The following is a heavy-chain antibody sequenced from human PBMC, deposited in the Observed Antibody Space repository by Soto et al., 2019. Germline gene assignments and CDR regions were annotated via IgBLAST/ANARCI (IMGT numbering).Heavy chain of an antibody. CDR1: GGSISSSSYY. CDR2: IYYSGST. CDR3: ARNPPEYYDFWSGYYMTFDY. Sequence: SETLSLTCTVSGGSISSSSYYWGWIRQPPGKGLEWIGSIYYSGSTYYNPSLKSRVTISVDTSKNHFSLKLSSVTAADTAVYYCARNPPEYYDFWSGYYMTFDYWGQGTLVTVSS. J-gene: IGHJ4*02. D-gene: IGHD3-3*01. V-gene: IGHV4-39*01.